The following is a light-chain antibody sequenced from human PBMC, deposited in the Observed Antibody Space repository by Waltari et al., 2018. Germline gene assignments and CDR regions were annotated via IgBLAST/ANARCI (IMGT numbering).Light chain of an antibody. CDR1: QGIRNW. J-gene: IGKJ3*01. V-gene: IGKV1-12*01. CDR2: ATS. Sequence: TCRASQGIRNWLAWYQQKPGKAPNLLIYATSSLQTGVPSRFSGSGSGTEFTLTISSLQPEDFATYYCQQANSFPITFGPGTKVDIK. CDR3: QQANSFPIT.